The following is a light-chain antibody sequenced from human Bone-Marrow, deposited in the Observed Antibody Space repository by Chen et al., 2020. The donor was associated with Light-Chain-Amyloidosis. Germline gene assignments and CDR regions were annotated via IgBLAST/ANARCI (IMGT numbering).Light chain of an antibody. V-gene: IGKV3-20*01. CDR2: GSS. CDR3: QQYGTSPLT. Sequence: EIVLTQSPGTLSLSPGEGANLSCRASQTISSNYLTWYQQKFGKAPRLIIYGSSSRATGIPDRFTGSGSGTDCTLTINRLETEDFAMYYCQQYGTSPLTFGGGTKVEIK. CDR1: QTISSNY. J-gene: IGKJ4*01.